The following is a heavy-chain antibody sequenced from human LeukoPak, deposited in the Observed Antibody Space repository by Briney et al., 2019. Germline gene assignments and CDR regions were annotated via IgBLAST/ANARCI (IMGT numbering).Heavy chain of an antibody. V-gene: IGHV4-59*01. Sequence: SETLSLTCTVSGGSISSYYWSWIRQPPGKGLEWIGYIYYSGSTNYNPSLKSRVTISVDTSKNQFSLKLSSVTAADTAVYYCARGGGRFCYYYYYMDVWGKGTTVTVSS. J-gene: IGHJ6*03. CDR3: ARGGGRFCYYYYYMDV. CDR1: GGSISSYY. CDR2: IYYSGST. D-gene: IGHD3-16*01.